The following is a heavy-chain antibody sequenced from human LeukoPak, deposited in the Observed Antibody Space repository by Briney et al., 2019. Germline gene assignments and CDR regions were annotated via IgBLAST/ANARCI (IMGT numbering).Heavy chain of an antibody. CDR2: ISYDGSNK. CDR3: AKGVAAADY. Sequence: GGSLRLSCAASGFTFSSYAMHWVRQAPGKGLEWVAVISYDGSNKYYADSVKGRFTISRDNSKNTLYLQMNSLRAEDTAVYYCAKGVAAADYWGQGTLVTVSS. CDR1: GFTFSSYA. V-gene: IGHV3-30-3*01. J-gene: IGHJ4*02. D-gene: IGHD6-13*01.